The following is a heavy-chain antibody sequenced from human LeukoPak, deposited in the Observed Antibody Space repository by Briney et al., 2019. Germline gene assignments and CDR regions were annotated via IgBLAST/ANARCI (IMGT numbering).Heavy chain of an antibody. CDR2: IYYSGST. CDR3: ARGYGSGGANAFDI. CDR1: GGSISSGGYY. D-gene: IGHD3-10*01. Sequence: PSRTLSLTCTVSGGSISSGGYYWSWIRQHPGKGLEWIGYIYYSGSTYYNPSLKSRVTISVDTSKNQFSLKLSSVTAADTAVYYCARGYGSGGANAFDIWGQGTMVTVSS. J-gene: IGHJ3*02. V-gene: IGHV4-31*03.